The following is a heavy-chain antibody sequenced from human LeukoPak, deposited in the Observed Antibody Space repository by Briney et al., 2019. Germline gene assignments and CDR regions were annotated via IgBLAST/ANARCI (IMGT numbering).Heavy chain of an antibody. V-gene: IGHV4-30-4*01. CDR2: IYYSGST. J-gene: IGHJ4*02. D-gene: IGHD4-17*01. CDR1: GGSISSGDYY. Sequence: SQTLSLTCTVSGGSISSGDYYWSWIRQPPGKGLEWIGYIYYSGSTYYNPSLKSRVTISVDTSKNQFSLKLSSVTAADTAVYYCARDRGDDYGDYYFDYWGQGTLVTVSS. CDR3: ARDRGDDYGDYYFDY.